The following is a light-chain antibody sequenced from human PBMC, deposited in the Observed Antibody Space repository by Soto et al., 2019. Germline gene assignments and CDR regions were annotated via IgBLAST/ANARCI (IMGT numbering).Light chain of an antibody. CDR1: QTVFYGINKKNY. V-gene: IGKV4-1*01. CDR2: WAS. Sequence: DIVMTQSPDSLAVSLGERATMHCKSSQTVFYGINKKNYLAWYQHKPGQPPKLLIYWASTRESGVPDRSSGSGSGTDFTLTINSLQAEDVAVYYCQQSYSPPLTFGGGTKVEIK. J-gene: IGKJ4*01. CDR3: QQSYSPPLT.